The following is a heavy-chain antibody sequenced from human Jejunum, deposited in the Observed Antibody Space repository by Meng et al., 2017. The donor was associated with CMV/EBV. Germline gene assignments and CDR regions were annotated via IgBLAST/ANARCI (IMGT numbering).Heavy chain of an antibody. Sequence: VSGASVSSGSYFWSWIRQPPGKGLESIGYIYYSGDTNYHASLKSRATISVDTSKNQFSLRLTSVTAADTAVYYCARVVLYHYGMDVWGHGTTVTVSS. V-gene: IGHV4-61*01. J-gene: IGHJ6*02. CDR3: ARVVLYHYGMDV. CDR2: IYYSGDT. D-gene: IGHD6-6*01. CDR1: GASVSSGSYF.